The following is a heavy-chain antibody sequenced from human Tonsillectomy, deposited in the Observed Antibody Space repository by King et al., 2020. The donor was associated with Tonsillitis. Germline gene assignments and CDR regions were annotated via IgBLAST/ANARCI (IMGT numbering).Heavy chain of an antibody. Sequence: VQLVESGGGLVQSGGSLRLSCAASGFTFSSYAMNWVRQAPGKGLEWVSVISGSGGSTYYADSVKGRFTISRDNSKNTLYLQMNSLRAEDTAVYYCAKDVWRYGYNPLLNYQGMDVWGQGTTVTVSS. CDR3: AKDVWRYGYNPLLNYQGMDV. D-gene: IGHD5-24*01. V-gene: IGHV3-23*04. CDR1: GFTFSSYA. J-gene: IGHJ6*02. CDR2: ISGSGGST.